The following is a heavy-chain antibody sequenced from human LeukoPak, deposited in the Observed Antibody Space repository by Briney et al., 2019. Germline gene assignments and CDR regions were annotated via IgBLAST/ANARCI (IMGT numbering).Heavy chain of an antibody. CDR2: INPNSGGT. J-gene: IGHJ4*02. CDR3: ATPATGYDSSGYYYIFDY. Sequence: GASVKVSCKASGYTFTGYYMHWVRQAPGQVLEWMGWINPNSGGTNYAQKFQGRVTMTRDTSISTAYMELGRLRSDDTAVYYCATPATGYDSSGYYYIFDYWGQGTLVTVSS. D-gene: IGHD3-22*01. V-gene: IGHV1-2*02. CDR1: GYTFTGYY.